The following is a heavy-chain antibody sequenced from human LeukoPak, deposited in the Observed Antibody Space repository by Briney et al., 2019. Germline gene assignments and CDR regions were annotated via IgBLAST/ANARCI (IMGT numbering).Heavy chain of an antibody. CDR1: GYTFTSYD. CDR2: MNPNSGNT. CDR3: GSPSPLWNHFLSANPSKQFDH. D-gene: IGHD3-3*02. Sequence: GASVKVSCKASGYTFTSYDINWVRQATGQGLEWMGWMNPNSGNTGYAQKFQGRVTMTRNTSLSTAYMELSSLRSEDTGVYYCGSPSPLWNHFLSANPSKQFDHWGQGTLV. J-gene: IGHJ4*02. V-gene: IGHV1-8*01.